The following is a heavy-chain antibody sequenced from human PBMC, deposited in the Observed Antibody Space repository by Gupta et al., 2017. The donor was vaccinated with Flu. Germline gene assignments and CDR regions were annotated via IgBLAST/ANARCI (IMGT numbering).Heavy chain of an antibody. J-gene: IGHJ4*02. Sequence: EVQLVESGGGSLQPGGSVRLSCVASGFTLSSHDMSWVRQAPGRRLEWVSFISPSATIYYGDPVRGRFTISRDNAKNSLYLQMSGLRDEDTAVYYCARGHWDNWGQGTLVTVSS. CDR1: GFTLSSHD. V-gene: IGHV3-48*03. CDR2: ISPSATI. CDR3: ARGHWDN.